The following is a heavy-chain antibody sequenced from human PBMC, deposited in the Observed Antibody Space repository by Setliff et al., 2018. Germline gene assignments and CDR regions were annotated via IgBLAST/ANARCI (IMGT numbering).Heavy chain of an antibody. D-gene: IGHD2-15*01. CDR2: ISPYNGNT. CDR1: GYTFTKYG. Sequence: ASVKVSCKAFGYTFTKYGVDWVRQAPGQGLEWLGWISPYNGNTDYVYNVRDRITMTTDTSTGTAYVELRSLRSDDTAVYYCARDLVGYCSGGSCYDWDYWGQGTQVTVSS. CDR3: ARDLVGYCSGGSCYDWDY. J-gene: IGHJ4*02. V-gene: IGHV1-18*01.